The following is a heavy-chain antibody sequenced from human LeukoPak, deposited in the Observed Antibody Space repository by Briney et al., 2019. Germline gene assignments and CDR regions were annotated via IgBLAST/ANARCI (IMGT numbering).Heavy chain of an antibody. Sequence: GGSLRLSCAASGFTVSINYMSWVRQAPGKGLEWVSVIYSGGITYYADSVKGRFTISRDGSKNTLYLQMNSLRAEDTAVYYCGRDLLRPVSYGMDVWGQGTTVTVSS. J-gene: IGHJ6*02. CDR1: GFTVSINY. D-gene: IGHD2-15*01. CDR2: IYSGGIT. CDR3: GRDLLRPVSYGMDV. V-gene: IGHV3-53*01.